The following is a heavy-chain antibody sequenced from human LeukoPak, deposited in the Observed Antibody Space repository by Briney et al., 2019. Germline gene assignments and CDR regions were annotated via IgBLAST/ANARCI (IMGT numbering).Heavy chain of an antibody. CDR1: GGSINSGSYY. D-gene: IGHD5-12*01. CDR3: TRDSSGYDWFYDY. Sequence: SETLSLTCTVSGGSINSGSYYWSWIRQPAGKGLEWIGRISTSGSTNYNPSLKSRVTMSVDTSKNQFSLMLSSVTAADTAVYYCTRDSSGYDWFYDYWGQGTLVTVSS. V-gene: IGHV4-61*02. CDR2: ISTSGST. J-gene: IGHJ4*02.